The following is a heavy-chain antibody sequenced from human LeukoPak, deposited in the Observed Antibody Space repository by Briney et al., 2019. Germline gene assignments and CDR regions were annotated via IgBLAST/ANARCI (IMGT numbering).Heavy chain of an antibody. CDR3: ASIVGVVKEY. D-gene: IGHD3-3*01. Sequence: PGGSLRLSCAASEFTVSSNYMCWVRPAPGEGLGWASVIYSGGSTYYADSVKGRFTISRDNSKNTLSLQMNSLRAEATAVAYWASIVGVVKEYWGEGTLVSVSS. V-gene: IGHV3-53*01. CDR2: IYSGGST. CDR1: EFTVSSNY. J-gene: IGHJ4*02.